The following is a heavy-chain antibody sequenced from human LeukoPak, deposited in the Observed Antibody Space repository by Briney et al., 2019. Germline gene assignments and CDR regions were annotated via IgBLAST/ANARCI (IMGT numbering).Heavy chain of an antibody. CDR1: GFTFSNYA. CDR3: ARGDYYASGSYSDD. V-gene: IGHV3-23*01. CDR2: ISVSGGST. D-gene: IGHD3-10*01. J-gene: IGHJ4*02. Sequence: GGSLRLSCAASGFTFSNYAMSWVRQAPGKGLEWVSAISVSGGSTYYADSVKGRFTISRDNSKNTLSLQLNSLRADDTAIYFCARGDYYASGSYSDDWGQGTLVTVSS.